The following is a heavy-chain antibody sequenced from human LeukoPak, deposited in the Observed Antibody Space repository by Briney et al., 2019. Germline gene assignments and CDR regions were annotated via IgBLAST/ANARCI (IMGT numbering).Heavy chain of an antibody. J-gene: IGHJ4*02. D-gene: IGHD6-19*01. Sequence: GGSLRLSCAASGFTFSSYAMSWVRQAPGKGLEWVSAIIGSGGSTYYADSVKGRFTISRDSSKSTLPLQMNSLRAEDTAVYYCAKGYSSGWYNSFDFWGQGTLVTVSS. CDR2: IIGSGGST. CDR3: AKGYSSGWYNSFDF. CDR1: GFTFSSYA. V-gene: IGHV3-23*01.